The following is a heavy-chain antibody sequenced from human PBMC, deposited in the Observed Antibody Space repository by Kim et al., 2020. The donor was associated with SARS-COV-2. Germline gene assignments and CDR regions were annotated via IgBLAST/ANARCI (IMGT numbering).Heavy chain of an antibody. CDR3: VRGYGCH. CDR2: VTNNGGST. D-gene: IGHD4-17*01. Sequence: GGSLRLSCSASGFTFSSFAMHWVRQAPGKGLEHVSAVTNNGGSTYYADSVKGRFTISRDNPKSTLYLQMSSLRPEDTAVYYCVRGYGCHLGQGALVTVSS. J-gene: IGHJ4*02. CDR1: GFTFSSFA. V-gene: IGHV3-64D*06.